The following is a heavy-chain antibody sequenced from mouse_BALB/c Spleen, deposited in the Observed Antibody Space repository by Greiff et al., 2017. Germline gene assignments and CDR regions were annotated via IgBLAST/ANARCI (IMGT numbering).Heavy chain of an antibody. D-gene: IGHD2-12*01. V-gene: IGHV5-9-4*01. Sequence: EVKLVESGGGLVKPGGSLKLSCAASGFTFSSYAMSWVRQSPEKRLEWVAEISSGGSYTYYPDTVTGRFTISRDNAKNTLYLEMSSLRSEDTAMYYCARRSYDEGSRFDYWGQGTTLTVSS. CDR1: GFTFSSYA. J-gene: IGHJ2*01. CDR2: ISSGGSYT. CDR3: ARRSYDEGSRFDY.